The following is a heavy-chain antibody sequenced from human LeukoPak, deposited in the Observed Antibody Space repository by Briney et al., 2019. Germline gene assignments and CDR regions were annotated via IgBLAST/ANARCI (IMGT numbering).Heavy chain of an antibody. V-gene: IGHV3-30*02. Sequence: PGGSLRLSCAASGFTFSSYGMHRVRQAPGKGLEWVAFIRYDGSNKYYADSVKGRFTISRDNSKNTLYLQMNSLRAEDTAVYYCAKLYYYDSSGSQEDYWGQGTLVTVSS. J-gene: IGHJ4*02. CDR3: AKLYYYDSSGSQEDY. CDR2: IRYDGSNK. D-gene: IGHD3-22*01. CDR1: GFTFSSYG.